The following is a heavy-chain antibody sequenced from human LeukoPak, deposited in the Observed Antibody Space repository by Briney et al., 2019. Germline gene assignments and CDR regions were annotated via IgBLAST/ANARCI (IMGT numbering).Heavy chain of an antibody. CDR2: ISSISYI. J-gene: IGHJ5*02. CDR3: ARAVSAGSGVNWFDP. D-gene: IGHD6-13*01. CDR1: GFTFSSYS. V-gene: IGHV3-21*01. Sequence: PGGSLRLSCAASGFTFSSYSMNWVRQAPGKGLEWVSSISSISYIYYADSVKGRFTISRDNAKNSLYLQMNSLRAEDTAVYYCARAVSAGSGVNWFDPWGQGTLVTVSS.